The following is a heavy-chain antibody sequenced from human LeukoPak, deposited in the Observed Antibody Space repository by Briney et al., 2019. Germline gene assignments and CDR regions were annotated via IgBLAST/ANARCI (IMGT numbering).Heavy chain of an antibody. V-gene: IGHV4-34*01. Sequence: PSETLSLTCAVYGGSFSGYYWSWIRQPLGKGLEWIGEINHSGSTNYNPSLKSRVTISVDTSKNQFSLKLSSVTAADTAVYYCARVPGPPTQFDPWGQGTLVTVSS. CDR3: ARVPGPPTQFDP. D-gene: IGHD2-15*01. CDR1: GGSFSGYY. J-gene: IGHJ5*02. CDR2: INHSGST.